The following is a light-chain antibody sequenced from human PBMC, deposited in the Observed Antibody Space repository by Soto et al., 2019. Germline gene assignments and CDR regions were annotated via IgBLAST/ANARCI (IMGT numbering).Light chain of an antibody. V-gene: IGKV3-20*01. CDR2: GAS. CDR3: QQYGSSLFT. J-gene: IGKJ3*01. Sequence: EIVLTQSPGTLSLSPGERATLSCRASQSVSSSYLAWYQQKPGQAPRLLIYGASNRATGIPDRFSGSGSGTDFALTISRLEPEDFAEYYCQQYGSSLFTFGPVTKVDIK. CDR1: QSVSSSY.